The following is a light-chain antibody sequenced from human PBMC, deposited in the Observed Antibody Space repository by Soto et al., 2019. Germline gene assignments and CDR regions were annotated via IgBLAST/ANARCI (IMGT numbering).Light chain of an antibody. CDR1: SSDVGGYKY. CDR3: SSYADSNNLL. V-gene: IGLV2-8*01. Sequence: QSALTQPPSASGSPGQSVTISCTGTSSDVGGYKYVSWYQQHPGKAHKLLIYEATQRPSGVPDRFSGSKSGNTASLTVSGLQAEDEADYYCSSYADSNNLLFGGGTKVTVL. CDR2: EAT. J-gene: IGLJ3*02.